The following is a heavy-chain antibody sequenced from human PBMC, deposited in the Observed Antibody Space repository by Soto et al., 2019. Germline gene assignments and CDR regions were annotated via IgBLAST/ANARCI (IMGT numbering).Heavy chain of an antibody. V-gene: IGHV3-23*01. J-gene: IGHJ4*02. D-gene: IGHD2-2*01. CDR1: GFTFSSYA. CDR3: AKDGIGYCISTSCYSVDY. Sequence: PGGSLRLSCAASGFTFSSYAMSWVRQAPGKGLEWVSGISGSGGSTHYADYVKGRFTISRDNSKNTLYLQMNSLRAEDTAVFYCAKDGIGYCISTSCYSVDYWGQGTLVTVSS. CDR2: ISGSGGST.